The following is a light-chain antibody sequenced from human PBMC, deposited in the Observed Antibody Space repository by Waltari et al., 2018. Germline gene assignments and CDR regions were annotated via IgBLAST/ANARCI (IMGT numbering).Light chain of an antibody. J-gene: IGLJ1*01. V-gene: IGLV1-40*01. Sequence: QPALTQPPSVSGAPGQRVTLSCTGGSSDIGANYDVQWYQHLPGRAPKLLIFGDINRPSGVPDRFSGSKSGTSASLAITGLQAEDEADYYCQSYDISLDAYVFGTGTTVTVL. CDR1: SSDIGANYD. CDR3: QSYDISLDAYV. CDR2: GDI.